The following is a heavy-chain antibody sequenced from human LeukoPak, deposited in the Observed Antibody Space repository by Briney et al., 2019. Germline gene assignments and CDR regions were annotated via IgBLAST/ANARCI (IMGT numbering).Heavy chain of an antibody. V-gene: IGHV5-51*01. CDR3: ARISSGYIYGSPDY. D-gene: IGHD5-18*01. J-gene: IGHJ4*02. CDR1: GYRFTTYW. CDR2: IYPGDSDT. Sequence: GESLKISCKGSGYRFTTYWIGWVRQLPGKGLEWMGIIYPGDSDTRYSPSFQGQVTISADKSISTAYLQWSSLKASDTAMYYCARISSGYIYGSPDYWGQGTLVTVSS.